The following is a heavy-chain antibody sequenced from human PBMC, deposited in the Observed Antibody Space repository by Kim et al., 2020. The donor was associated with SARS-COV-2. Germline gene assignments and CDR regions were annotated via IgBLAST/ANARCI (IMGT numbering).Heavy chain of an antibody. Sequence: GTNYAQKLQGWVTMTRDTSISTAYMELSRLRSDDTAVYYCARDGGKGFDYWGQGTLVTVSS. D-gene: IGHD2-15*01. CDR2: GT. CDR3: ARDGGKGFDY. V-gene: IGHV1-2*04. J-gene: IGHJ4*02.